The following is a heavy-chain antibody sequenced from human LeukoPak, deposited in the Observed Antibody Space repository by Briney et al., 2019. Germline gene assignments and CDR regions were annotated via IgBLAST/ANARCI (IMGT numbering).Heavy chain of an antibody. Sequence: GGSLRLSCAAFGFTFSGSAMHWVRQASEKGLEWVGRIRSRANSYATAYAASVKGRFTISRDDPKNTAYLQMNSLKTEDTAVYYCTRTDGSNDAFDIWGQGTMVTVSS. CDR1: GFTFSGSA. J-gene: IGHJ3*02. D-gene: IGHD5-24*01. CDR2: IRSRANSYAT. CDR3: TRTDGSNDAFDI. V-gene: IGHV3-73*01.